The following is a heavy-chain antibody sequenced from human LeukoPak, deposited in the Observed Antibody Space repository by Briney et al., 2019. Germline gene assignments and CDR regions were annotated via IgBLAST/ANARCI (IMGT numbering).Heavy chain of an antibody. CDR3: ASSARRGYGGNGSDY. CDR1: LFTFCIYS. D-gene: IGHD4-23*01. CDR2: ISISSSYI. V-gene: IGHV3-21*01. J-gene: IGHJ4*02. Sequence: GSLRLSSADSLFTFCIYSMNWVRPAPGKGLEWVSSISISSSYIYYADAVKGRFTISRDNAKNSLYLQMNSLRDEDTAVYCCASSARRGYGGNGSDYWGQGTLVTVSS.